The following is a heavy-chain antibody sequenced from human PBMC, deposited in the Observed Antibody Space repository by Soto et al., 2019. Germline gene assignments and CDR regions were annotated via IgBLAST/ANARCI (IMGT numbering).Heavy chain of an antibody. D-gene: IGHD1-20*01. CDR1: GFTFSSYA. Sequence: GGSVRLSCAASGFTFSSYAMTWVRQAPGKGLEWVSTISGTGGNTYYADSVKGRFTISRDNPKNTVYLQMNSLRAEDTAVYYCVKAVYLLDFDYWGQGTLVTVSS. CDR2: ISGTGGNT. V-gene: IGHV3-23*01. J-gene: IGHJ4*02. CDR3: VKAVYLLDFDY.